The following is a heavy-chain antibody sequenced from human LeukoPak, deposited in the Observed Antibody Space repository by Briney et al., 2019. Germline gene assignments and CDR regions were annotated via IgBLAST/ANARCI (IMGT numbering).Heavy chain of an antibody. V-gene: IGHV4-30-2*02. CDR3: ASSTTVVTHVDY. Sequence: SETLSLTCAVSGGSISSGGYSWSWIRQPPGKGLEWIGYIYHSGSTYYNPSLKSRVTISVDTSKNQFSLRLSSVTAADTAVYYCASSTTVVTHVDYWGQGTLVTVSS. J-gene: IGHJ4*02. D-gene: IGHD4-23*01. CDR1: GGSISSGGYS. CDR2: IYHSGST.